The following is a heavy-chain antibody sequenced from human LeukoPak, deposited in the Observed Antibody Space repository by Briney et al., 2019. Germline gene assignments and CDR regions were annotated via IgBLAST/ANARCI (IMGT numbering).Heavy chain of an antibody. Sequence: GSLRLSCAASGFTFSSYAMSWVRQAPGKGLEWIVSIYYSGSTNYNPSLKSRVTISVDTSKNQFSLKLSSVTAADTAVYYCARGHEAGFDPWGQGTLVTVSS. D-gene: IGHD6-13*01. V-gene: IGHV4-59*08. CDR3: ARGHEAGFDP. CDR1: GFTFSSYA. J-gene: IGHJ5*02. CDR2: IYYSGST.